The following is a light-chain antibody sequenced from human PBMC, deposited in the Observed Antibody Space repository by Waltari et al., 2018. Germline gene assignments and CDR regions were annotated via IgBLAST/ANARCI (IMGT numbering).Light chain of an antibody. CDR1: SSNIGHNL. CDR2: RND. J-gene: IGLJ2*01. CDR3: AAWDDSLNGHWE. V-gene: IGLV1-44*01. Sequence: QSVLTQPPSASGTPGQRVTISCSGSSSNIGHNLVTWYRQAPGTTPKLLIYRNDQRPSGVPDRFSGSKSGTSASLAISGLRSEDEADYFCAAWDDSLNGHWEFGGGTKLTVL.